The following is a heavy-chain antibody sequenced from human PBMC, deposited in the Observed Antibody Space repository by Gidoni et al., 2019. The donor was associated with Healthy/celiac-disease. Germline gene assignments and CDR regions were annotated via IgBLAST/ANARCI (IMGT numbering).Heavy chain of an antibody. V-gene: IGHV3-30*18. D-gene: IGHD6-19*01. CDR2: ISYDGSNK. J-gene: IGHJ4*02. CDR3: AKDLKTRRIAVAGTFDY. Sequence: QVQLVEAGGGVVQPGRSLRLACAASGFTFSSDGMPWVRQAPGTGLEWVAVISYDGSNKSYADSVKGRFPISRYNSKNTLYLQMNSLRAEDTAVYYCAKDLKTRRIAVAGTFDYWGQVTLVTVSS. CDR1: GFTFSSDG.